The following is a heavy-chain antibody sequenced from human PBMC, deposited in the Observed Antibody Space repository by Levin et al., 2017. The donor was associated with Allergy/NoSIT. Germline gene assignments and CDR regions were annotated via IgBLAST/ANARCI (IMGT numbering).Heavy chain of an antibody. D-gene: IGHD3-10*01. Sequence: LSLTCAASGFTFSSFAMHWVRQAPGKGLEWVAMISFHGSKKNYADSVKGRFTISRDNSKNTLYLQVNSLRPDDTAVYYCATNYFGSSFDYWGQGTLVTVSS. CDR3: ATNYFGSSFDY. CDR2: ISFHGSKK. V-gene: IGHV3-30*04. J-gene: IGHJ4*02. CDR1: GFTFSSFA.